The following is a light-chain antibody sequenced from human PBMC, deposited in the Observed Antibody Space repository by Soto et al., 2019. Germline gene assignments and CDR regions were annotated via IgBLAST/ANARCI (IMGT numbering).Light chain of an antibody. CDR2: DAS. CDR1: QSVSSY. Sequence: EIVLTQSQATLSLSPVERATLSYRASQSVSSYLAWYQQKPGQAPRLLIYDASSRATGIPDRFSGSGSGTDFTLTISRLEPEDFAVYYCQQYGSSGTFGQGTKVDIK. CDR3: QQYGSSGT. J-gene: IGKJ1*01. V-gene: IGKV3-20*01.